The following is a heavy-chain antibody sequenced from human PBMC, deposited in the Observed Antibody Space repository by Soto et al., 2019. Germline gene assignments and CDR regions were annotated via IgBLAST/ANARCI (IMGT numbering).Heavy chain of an antibody. CDR1: GGTFSSYA. J-gene: IGHJ5*02. D-gene: IGHD2-15*01. V-gene: IGHV1-69*01. CDR3: ASSSRLVVVAATGWFDP. CDR2: IIPIFGTA. Sequence: QVQLVQSGAEVKKPGSSVKVSCKASGGTFSSYAISWVRQAPGQGLEWMGGIIPIFGTANYAQKFQGRVTITADESTSTAYMELSSLRSEDTAVYHCASSSRLVVVAATGWFDPWGQGTLVTVSS.